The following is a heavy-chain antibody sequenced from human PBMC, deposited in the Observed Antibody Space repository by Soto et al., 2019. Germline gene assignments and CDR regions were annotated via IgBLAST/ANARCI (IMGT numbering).Heavy chain of an antibody. Sequence: ASVKVSCKASGYTFTSYCISWVRQAPGQGLEWMGWISAYNGNTNYAQKLQGRVTMTTDTSTSTAYMELRSLRSDDTAVYYCARELAARTGHWFDPWGQGTLVTVSS. CDR3: ARELAARTGHWFDP. D-gene: IGHD6-6*01. CDR1: GYTFTSYC. CDR2: ISAYNGNT. V-gene: IGHV1-18*01. J-gene: IGHJ5*02.